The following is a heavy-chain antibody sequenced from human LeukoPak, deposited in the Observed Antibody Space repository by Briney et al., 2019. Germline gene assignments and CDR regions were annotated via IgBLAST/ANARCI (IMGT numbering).Heavy chain of an antibody. V-gene: IGHV3-48*02. J-gene: IGHJ5*02. Sequence: PGGSLRLSCAASGFTFSSYSMNWVRQAPGKGLEWVSYISSSSTIYYADSVKGRFTISRDNAKNSLYLQMNCLRDEDTAVYYCARDVLYGDYEPWGQGTLVTVSS. CDR2: ISSSSTI. D-gene: IGHD4-17*01. CDR1: GFTFSSYS. CDR3: ARDVLYGDYEP.